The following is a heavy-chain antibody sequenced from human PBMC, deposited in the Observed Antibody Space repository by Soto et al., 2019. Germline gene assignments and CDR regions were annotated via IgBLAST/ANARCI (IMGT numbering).Heavy chain of an antibody. CDR2: ISGSGGST. Sequence: EVQLLESGGGLVQPGGSLRLSCAASVFTFSSYAMSWVRQAPGKGLEWVSAISGSGGSTYYADSVKGRFTISRDNSKNTLYLHMNSLRDEDTAVYYCAKLERRTVDYWGQGTLVTVSS. J-gene: IGHJ4*02. D-gene: IGHD1-1*01. V-gene: IGHV3-23*01. CDR3: AKLERRTVDY. CDR1: VFTFSSYA.